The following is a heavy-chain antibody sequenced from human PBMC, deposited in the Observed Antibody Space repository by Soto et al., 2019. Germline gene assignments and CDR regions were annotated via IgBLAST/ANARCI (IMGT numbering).Heavy chain of an antibody. V-gene: IGHV1-69*01. J-gene: IGHJ4*02. Sequence: QVQLVQSGAEVKKPGSSVKVSCKASGGTFSSYAISWVRQAPGQGLEWMGGIIPIFGTANYAQEFQGRVTITADESTSTAYMELSSLRSEDTAVYYCANTEGLTYYYDSSGSRRGNGTFDYWGQGTLVTVSS. D-gene: IGHD3-22*01. CDR1: GGTFSSYA. CDR2: IIPIFGTA. CDR3: ANTEGLTYYYDSSGSRRGNGTFDY.